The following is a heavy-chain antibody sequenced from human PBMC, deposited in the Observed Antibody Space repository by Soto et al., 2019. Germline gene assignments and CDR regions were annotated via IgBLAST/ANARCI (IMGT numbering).Heavy chain of an antibody. CDR1: GFTFSSYA. Sequence: DVQLLESGGGWVQPEGSLRLSCAASGFTFSSYAMGWVRQGPGKGLEWVAVVSIGGSTHYADSVRGRFTISRDNSKYTLTLQMSSLTAEDTAVYFCAKRRGAGGHFDYWGQGALVTVSS. CDR3: AKRRGAGGHFDY. D-gene: IGHD2-8*02. CDR2: VSIGGST. V-gene: IGHV3-23*01. J-gene: IGHJ4*02.